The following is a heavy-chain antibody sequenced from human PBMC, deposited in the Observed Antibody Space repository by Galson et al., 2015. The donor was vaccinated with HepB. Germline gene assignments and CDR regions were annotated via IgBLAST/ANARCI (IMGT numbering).Heavy chain of an antibody. V-gene: IGHV3-9*01. Sequence: CAVSGFTFNNYNMNWVRQVPGKGLEWVSGISWNSDFTGYADSVRGRFTISRDNAKYFLYLQMNSLRPEDTALYYCAQDLTYYYGSGSYFVGMDVWGQGTTVTVSS. J-gene: IGHJ6*02. CDR1: GFTFNNYN. CDR3: AQDLTYYYGSGSYFVGMDV. D-gene: IGHD3-10*01. CDR2: ISWNSDFT.